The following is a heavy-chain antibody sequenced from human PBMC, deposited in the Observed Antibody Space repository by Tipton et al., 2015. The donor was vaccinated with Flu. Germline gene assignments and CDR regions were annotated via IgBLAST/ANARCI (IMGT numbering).Heavy chain of an antibody. CDR1: GFTFSSYS. D-gene: IGHD3-3*01. V-gene: IGHV3-21*01. Sequence: SLRLSCAASGFTFSSYSMNWVRQAPGKGPEWVSSISSSSSYIYYADSVKGRFTISRDNAKNSLYLQMNSLRAEDTAVYYCARDRHMDYDFWSGDYYYYGMDVWGQGTTVTVSS. J-gene: IGHJ6*02. CDR2: ISSSSSYI. CDR3: ARDRHMDYDFWSGDYYYYGMDV.